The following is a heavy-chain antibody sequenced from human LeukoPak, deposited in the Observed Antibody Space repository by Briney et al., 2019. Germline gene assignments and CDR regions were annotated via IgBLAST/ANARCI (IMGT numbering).Heavy chain of an antibody. J-gene: IGHJ2*01. CDR2: IYYSGST. CDR1: GGSISSSSYY. CDR3: ARQGSGSYYVSSRDWYFDL. Sequence: SETLSLTCTVSGGSISSSSYYWGWIRQPPGKGLEWIGSIYYSGSTYYNPSLKSRVTISVDTSKSQFSLKLSSVTAADTAVYYCARQGSGSYYVSSRDWYFDLWGRGTLVTVSS. D-gene: IGHD1-26*01. V-gene: IGHV4-39*01.